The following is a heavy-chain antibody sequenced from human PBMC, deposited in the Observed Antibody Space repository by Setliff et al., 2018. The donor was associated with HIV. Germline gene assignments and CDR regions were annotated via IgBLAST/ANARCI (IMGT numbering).Heavy chain of an antibody. D-gene: IGHD2-15*01. CDR2: IYYSGST. V-gene: IGHV4-59*01. CDR1: GGSISSNY. CDR3: ARFPLLHKNAFDI. J-gene: IGHJ3*02. Sequence: SETLSLTCTVSGGSISSNYWSWMRQPPGKGLEWIGHIYYSGSTNCNPSLKSRVTISVDTSRNQFSLNLSSVTAADTAVYYCARFPLLHKNAFDIWGQGTMVTVS.